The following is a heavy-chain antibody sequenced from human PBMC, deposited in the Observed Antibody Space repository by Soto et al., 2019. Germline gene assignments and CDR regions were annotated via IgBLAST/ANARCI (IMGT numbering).Heavy chain of an antibody. D-gene: IGHD6-6*01. CDR2: ISYDGSNK. CDR3: AKDPRDSSSSGIDY. CDR1: GFTFSSYG. Sequence: LRLSCAAPGFTFSSYGMHWVRQAPGKGLEWVAVISYDGSNKYYADSVKGRFTISRDNSKNTLYLQMNSLRAEDTAVYYCAKDPRDSSSSGIDYWGQGTLVTVSS. V-gene: IGHV3-30*18. J-gene: IGHJ4*02.